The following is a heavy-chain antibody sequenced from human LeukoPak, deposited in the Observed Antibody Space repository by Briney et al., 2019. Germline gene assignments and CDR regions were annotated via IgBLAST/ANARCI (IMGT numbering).Heavy chain of an antibody. J-gene: IGHJ5*02. CDR1: GFTFDDYA. D-gene: IGHD3-16*01. CDR3: ANEDLGGRTA. V-gene: IGHV3-9*01. CDR2: ISWNSGSI. Sequence: PGGSLRLSCAVSGFTFDDYAMHWVRQAPGKGLEWVSGISWNSGSIDYADSVKGRFTISRDTAKNSLYLQMNSLRAEDTALYYCANEDLGGRTAWGQGTLVTVSS.